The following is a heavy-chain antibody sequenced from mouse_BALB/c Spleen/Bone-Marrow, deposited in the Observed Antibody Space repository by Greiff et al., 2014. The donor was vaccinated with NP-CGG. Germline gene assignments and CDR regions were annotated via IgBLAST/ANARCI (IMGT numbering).Heavy chain of an antibody. CDR1: GFNIKDTY. J-gene: IGHJ4*01. D-gene: IGHD2-4*01. V-gene: IGHV14-3*02. Sequence: VQLQQSGAELVKPGASVKLSCTASGFNIKDTYMHWVKQRPEQGLEWIGRIDPANGNTKYDPKFQGKATITADTSSNTACLQLSSLTSEDTAVYYCARGYYDYVYAMDYWGQGTSVTVSS. CDR3: ARGYYDYVYAMDY. CDR2: IDPANGNT.